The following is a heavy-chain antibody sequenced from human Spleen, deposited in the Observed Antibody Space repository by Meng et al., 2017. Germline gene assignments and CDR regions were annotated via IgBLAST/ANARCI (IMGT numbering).Heavy chain of an antibody. CDR2: INPKSGDT. D-gene: IGHD6-25*01. CDR3: ARDEDISAAGKLFGDY. CDR1: GYTFNNYA. Sequence: QVQIVQFGAEVEKPGASVKVSCKASGYTFNNYAMSWVRQAPGHGLEWMGWINPKSGDTHYAQKFQARVTMTGDTSISTAYMELSGLRSDDTVMYYCARDEDISAAGKLFGDYWGQGTLVTVSS. J-gene: IGHJ4*02. V-gene: IGHV1-2*02.